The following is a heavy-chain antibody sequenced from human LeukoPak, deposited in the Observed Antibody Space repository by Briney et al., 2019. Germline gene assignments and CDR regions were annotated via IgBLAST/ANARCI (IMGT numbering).Heavy chain of an antibody. V-gene: IGHV3-21*01. CDR2: ITSRSSYI. Sequence: GGSLRLSCAASGFTFSSYNMNWVRQAPGKGLEWVSSITSRSSYIYYADSVKGRFTISRDNAKNSLHLQMNSLRAEDTAVYFCVRELIGSRKFNLDYWGQGTLVTVSS. J-gene: IGHJ4*02. CDR1: GFTFSSYN. D-gene: IGHD6-13*01. CDR3: VRELIGSRKFNLDY.